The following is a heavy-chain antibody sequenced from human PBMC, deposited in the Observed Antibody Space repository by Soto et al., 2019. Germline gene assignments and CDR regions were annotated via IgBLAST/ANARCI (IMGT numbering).Heavy chain of an antibody. Sequence: QVQLVESGGGVVQPGTSLRLSCEASGFTFSGFGMHWVRQAPGKGLEWVGVIWYDGSKKYYADCVKGRFTISRDNSKNALDLQMNSLRAEDTAVYYCARGRGGSYGGNSAHFDIWGQGTLVTVSS. D-gene: IGHD4-17*01. CDR3: ARGRGGSYGGNSAHFDI. CDR1: GFTFSGFG. J-gene: IGHJ3*02. V-gene: IGHV3-33*01. CDR2: IWYDGSKK.